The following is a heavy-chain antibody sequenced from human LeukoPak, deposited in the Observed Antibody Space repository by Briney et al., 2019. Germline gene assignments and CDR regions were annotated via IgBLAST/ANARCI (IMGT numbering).Heavy chain of an antibody. CDR2: ISYDGSNK. V-gene: IGHV3-30-3*01. D-gene: IGHD5-24*01. J-gene: IGHJ4*02. CDR1: GFTFSSYA. Sequence: GGSLRLSCAASGFTFSSYAMHWVRQAPGKGLEWGAVISYDGSNKYYADSVKGRFTISRDNSKNTLYLQMNSLRAEDTAVYYCARGAYVEMATDLDYWGQGTLVTVSS. CDR3: ARGAYVEMATDLDY.